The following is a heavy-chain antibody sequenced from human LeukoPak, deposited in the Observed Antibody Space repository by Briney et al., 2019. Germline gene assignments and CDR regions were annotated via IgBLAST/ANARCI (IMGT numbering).Heavy chain of an antibody. Sequence: GGSLRLSCVASGFTFSSYDMSWVRQAPGKGLEWVSGISSSGGTTYYADSVKGRFTISRDNSKNTLYLQMNSLRAADSATYHSARRVSLSVHYCSYCCVYFDTWGQGPLVTVSS. J-gene: IGHJ4*02. D-gene: IGHD2-15*01. V-gene: IGHV3-23*01. CDR2: ISSSGGTT. CDR3: ARRVSLSVHYCSYCCVYFDT. CDR1: GFTFSSYD.